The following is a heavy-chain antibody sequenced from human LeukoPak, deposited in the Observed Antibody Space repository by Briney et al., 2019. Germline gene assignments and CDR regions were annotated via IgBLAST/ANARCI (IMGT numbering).Heavy chain of an antibody. D-gene: IGHD2-2*01. CDR3: VRVITDIVVVPAATDYYYYYMDV. Sequence: SETLSLTCTVSGGSISSHYWSWIRQPPGKGLEWIGYIYYSGSTNYNPSLKSRVTISVDTSKNQFSLKLSSVTAADTAVYYCVRVITDIVVVPAATDYYYYYMDVWGKETTVTVSS. CDR2: IYYSGST. J-gene: IGHJ6*03. CDR1: GGSISSHY. V-gene: IGHV4-59*11.